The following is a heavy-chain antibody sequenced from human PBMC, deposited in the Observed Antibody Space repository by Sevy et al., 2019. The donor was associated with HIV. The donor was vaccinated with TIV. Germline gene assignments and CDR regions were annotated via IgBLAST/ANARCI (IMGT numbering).Heavy chain of an antibody. Sequence: ASVKVSCKASGYTLNDYGISWVRQAPGQGLAWIGWVTTYKDSTNYAQNFQGRVTLTTDTSTNTAYMELRSLRSDDTAGYYCARVDPYYEFGDVWGQGTTVTVSS. J-gene: IGHJ6*02. CDR3: ARVDPYYEFGDV. CDR1: GYTLNDYG. V-gene: IGHV1-18*01. CDR2: VTTYKDST. D-gene: IGHD3-3*01.